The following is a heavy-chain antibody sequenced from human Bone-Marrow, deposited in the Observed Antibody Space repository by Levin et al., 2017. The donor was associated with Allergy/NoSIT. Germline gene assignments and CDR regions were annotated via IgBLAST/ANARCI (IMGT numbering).Heavy chain of an antibody. J-gene: IGHJ3*02. CDR1: GFTFSSYE. Sequence: PPGGSLRLSCASSGFTFSSYEMNWVRQAPGKGLEWVSYISSSGSTIYYADSVKGRFTISRDNAKNSLYLQMNSLRAEDTAVYYCAREHYDFSVGSDAFDIWGQGTMVTVSS. CDR3: AREHYDFSVGSDAFDI. CDR2: ISSSGSTI. D-gene: IGHD3-3*01. V-gene: IGHV3-48*03.